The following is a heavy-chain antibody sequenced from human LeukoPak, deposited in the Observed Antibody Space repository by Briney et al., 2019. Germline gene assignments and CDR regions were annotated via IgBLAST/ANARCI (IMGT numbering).Heavy chain of an antibody. D-gene: IGHD2-15*01. CDR3: AKAPVTSCRGAFCYPFDY. V-gene: IGHV3-23*01. Sequence: GGSLRLSCATSGFSFSSYAMSWVRQAPGKVLEWVSAMSSSDDGRYYAASVRGRFTISRDTPRRTLYLQMNSLRAEDAAVYYCAKAPVTSCRGAFCYPFDYWGQGTLVTVSS. J-gene: IGHJ4*02. CDR2: MSSSDDGR. CDR1: GFSFSSYA.